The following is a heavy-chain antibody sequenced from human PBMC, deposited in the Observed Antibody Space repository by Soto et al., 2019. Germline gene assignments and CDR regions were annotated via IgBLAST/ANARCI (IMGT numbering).Heavy chain of an antibody. CDR2: INHSGST. CDR1: GGSFSGYY. CDR3: ARGHQLLQGGYYYYGMDV. V-gene: IGHV4-34*01. D-gene: IGHD2-2*01. J-gene: IGHJ6*02. Sequence: PSETLSLTCAVYGGSFSGYYWGWIRQPPGKGLEWIGEINHSGSTNYNPSLKSRVTISVDTSKNQFSLKLSSVTAADTAVYYCARGHQLLQGGYYYYGMDVWGQGTTVTVSS.